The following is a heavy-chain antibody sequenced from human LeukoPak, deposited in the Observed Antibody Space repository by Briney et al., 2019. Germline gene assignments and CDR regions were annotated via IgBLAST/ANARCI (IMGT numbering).Heavy chain of an antibody. D-gene: IGHD6-13*01. CDR1: GGSFSDHF. CDR2: VTHSGST. Sequence: SETLSLTCAVYGGSFSDHFWTWVRQPPGKGLEWIEEVTHSGSTNSNPSLKSRVTVSVDTSKNQFSLNLSSVTAADTAVYYCARFTKDSSSSSGYYFDYWGQGTLVTVSS. V-gene: IGHV4-34*01. CDR3: ARFTKDSSSSSGYYFDY. J-gene: IGHJ4*02.